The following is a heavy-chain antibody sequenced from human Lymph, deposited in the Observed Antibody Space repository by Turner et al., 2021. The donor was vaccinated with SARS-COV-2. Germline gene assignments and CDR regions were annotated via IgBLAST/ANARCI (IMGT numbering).Heavy chain of an antibody. CDR2: NMPILRIA. J-gene: IGHJ6*02. CDR1: GGTFSSYA. Sequence: QVQLVQSGAEVKKPGSSVKVSCKASGGTFSSYAISWVRQAPGQGLEWMGGNMPILRIATYAQKFQGRFTITADKSTSTAYMELSSLRSEDTAGFYCARVVGGFGELGYYYYYGMDVWGQGTTVTVSS. CDR3: ARVVGGFGELGYYYYYGMDV. V-gene: IGHV1-69*10. D-gene: IGHD3-10*01.